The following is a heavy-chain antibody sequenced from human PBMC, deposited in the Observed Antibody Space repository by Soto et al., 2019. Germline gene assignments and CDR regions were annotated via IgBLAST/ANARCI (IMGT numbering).Heavy chain of an antibody. CDR3: AKGLGGEYYYGMDV. CDR1: GFTFGNYA. Sequence: PGGSLRLSCAASGFTFGNYAMSWVRQAPGKGLQWVSAIGGTGNNIYYADSVKGRFIISRDKSKNTLYLQMNSLRAEDTAVYYCAKGLGGEYYYGMDVWGQGTTVTVSS. V-gene: IGHV3-23*01. CDR2: IGGTGNNI. J-gene: IGHJ6*02. D-gene: IGHD3-10*01.